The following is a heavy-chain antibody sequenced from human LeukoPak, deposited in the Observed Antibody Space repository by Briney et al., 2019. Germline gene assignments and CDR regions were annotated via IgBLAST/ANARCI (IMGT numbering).Heavy chain of an antibody. D-gene: IGHD3-9*01. CDR2: ISYDGSNK. J-gene: IGHJ4*02. CDR3: AKANYDILTGYYNKYYFDY. Sequence: GGSLRLSCAASGFTFSSYGMHWVRQAPGKGLEWVAVISYDGSNKYYADSVKGRFTISRDNSKNTLYLQMNSLRAEDTAVYYCAKANYDILTGYYNKYYFDYWGQGTLVTVSS. CDR1: GFTFSSYG. V-gene: IGHV3-30*18.